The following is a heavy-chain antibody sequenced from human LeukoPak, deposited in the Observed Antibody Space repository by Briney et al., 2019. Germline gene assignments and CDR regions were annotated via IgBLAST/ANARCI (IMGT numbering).Heavy chain of an antibody. CDR2: IYSGGPT. CDR1: GFSVSRYY. D-gene: IGHD3-16*01. CDR3: ARDLGHYAFDI. J-gene: IGHJ3*02. V-gene: IGHV3-53*01. Sequence: PGGSLILSCAASGFSVSRYYMSWVRQAPGKGLEWVSVIYSGGPTYYGDSVNGRFTISRDDSKNTVYLQMNSLRAEDTAVYYCARDLGHYAFDIWGQGTMVTVSS.